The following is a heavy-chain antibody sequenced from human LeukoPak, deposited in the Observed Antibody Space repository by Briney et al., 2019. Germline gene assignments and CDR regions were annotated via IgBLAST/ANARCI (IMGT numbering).Heavy chain of an antibody. CDR3: VREGEYGEDYY. D-gene: IGHD4-17*01. CDR2: FYHRA. CDR1: GGSSVSSGGYY. V-gene: IGHV4-31*03. J-gene: IGHJ4*02. Sequence: PSQTLSLTCTVSGGSSVSSGGYYWTWIRQHPEKGLAWIGYFYHRASYNPSLKGRVTISIDTSKNQFSLRLTSVTAADTALYYCVREGEYGEDYYWGQGIQVIVSA.